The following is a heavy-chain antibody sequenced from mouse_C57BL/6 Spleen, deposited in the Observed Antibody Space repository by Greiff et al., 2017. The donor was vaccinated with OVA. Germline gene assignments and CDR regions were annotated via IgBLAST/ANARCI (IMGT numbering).Heavy chain of an antibody. D-gene: IGHD3-3*01. Sequence: QVQLKESGPELVKPGASVKISCKASGYAFSSSWMNWVKQRPGKGLEWIGRIYPGDGDTNYNGKFKGKATLTADKSSSTAYMQLSSLTSEDSAVYFCAREGGGYYFDYWGQGTTLTVSS. CDR1: GYAFSSSW. V-gene: IGHV1-82*01. CDR2: IYPGDGDT. CDR3: AREGGGYYFDY. J-gene: IGHJ2*01.